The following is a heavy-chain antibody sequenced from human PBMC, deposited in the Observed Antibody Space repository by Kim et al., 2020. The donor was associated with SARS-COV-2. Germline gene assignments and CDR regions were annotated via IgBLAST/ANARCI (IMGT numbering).Heavy chain of an antibody. CDR3: ARDGDYPSFLDY. Sequence: YAQKFQGRVNMTRDTSTSTVDMELSSLRSEDTAVYYCARDGDYPSFLDYWGQGTLVTVSS. J-gene: IGHJ4*02. V-gene: IGHV1-46*01. D-gene: IGHD4-17*01.